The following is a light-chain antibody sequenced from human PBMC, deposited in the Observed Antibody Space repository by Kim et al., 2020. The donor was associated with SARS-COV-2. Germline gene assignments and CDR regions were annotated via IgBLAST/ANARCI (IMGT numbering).Light chain of an antibody. CDR1: QSVSSN. Sequence: EIVMTQSPATLSVSPGERATLSCRASQSVSSNLAWYQQKPGQAPRLLICGASARATGIPARFSGSGSGTEFTLTISSLQSEDFAVYYCQQYNNWPRTFGQGTKVYIK. CDR3: QQYNNWPRT. CDR2: GAS. V-gene: IGKV3-15*01. J-gene: IGKJ1*01.